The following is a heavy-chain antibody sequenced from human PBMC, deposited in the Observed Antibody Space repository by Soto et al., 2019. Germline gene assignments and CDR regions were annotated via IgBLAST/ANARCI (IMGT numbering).Heavy chain of an antibody. Sequence: GGSLRLFCVASGFTVSSNYMSWVRQAPGKGLEWVSVIYSGGSTYYADSVKGRFTISRDNSKNTLYLQMNSLRAEDTAVYYCARNYYDSGGGFDYWGQGTLVTVSS. D-gene: IGHD3-22*01. CDR2: IYSGGST. V-gene: IGHV3-53*01. CDR1: GFTVSSNY. J-gene: IGHJ4*02. CDR3: ARNYYDSGGGFDY.